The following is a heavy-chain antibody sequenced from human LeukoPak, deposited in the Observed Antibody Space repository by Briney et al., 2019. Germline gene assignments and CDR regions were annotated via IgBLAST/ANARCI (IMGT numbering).Heavy chain of an antibody. Sequence: SETLSLTCIVSGGSISSGTYHWSWIRQYSGKGLEWIGHISYGGTTYYNPSLKSQVTISLDTSRNHFSLKLNSVTAADTAVYYCARDRELGYWGQGTLVTVSS. CDR1: GGSISSGTYH. V-gene: IGHV4-31*01. J-gene: IGHJ4*02. CDR3: ARDRELGY. D-gene: IGHD3-10*01. CDR2: ISYGGTT.